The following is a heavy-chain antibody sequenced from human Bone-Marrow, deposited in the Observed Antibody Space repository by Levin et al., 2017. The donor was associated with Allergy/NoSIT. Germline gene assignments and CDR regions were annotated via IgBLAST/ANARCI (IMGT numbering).Heavy chain of an antibody. J-gene: IGHJ4*02. CDR1: GFSLSTSGEG. Sequence: TLSLTCTFSGFSLSTSGEGVGWIRQPPGKALEWLAINYWNDDKRYSPSLKSRLTIIKDASKNLVIFIMTNMDPVDTATYYCAHLMTLTGTNIFDFWGQGTLVTVSS. CDR2: NYWNDDK. V-gene: IGHV2-5*01. D-gene: IGHD3-9*01. CDR3: AHLMTLTGTNIFDF.